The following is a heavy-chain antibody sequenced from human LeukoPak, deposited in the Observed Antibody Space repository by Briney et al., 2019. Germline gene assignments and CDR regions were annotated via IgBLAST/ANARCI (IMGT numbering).Heavy chain of an antibody. CDR1: GFSFRDSW. CDR3: ATYTHWVAGDV. V-gene: IGHV3-7*01. CDR2: IKKDGSVK. Sequence: GGSLRLSCVASGFSFRDSWMSWVRQAPGKGLEWVADIKKDGSVKEYVDSVKGRFTISRDNAKNSLYLQMDSLRAEDTAVYYCATYTHWVAGDVWGQGTTVSVSS. D-gene: IGHD7-27*01. J-gene: IGHJ6*02.